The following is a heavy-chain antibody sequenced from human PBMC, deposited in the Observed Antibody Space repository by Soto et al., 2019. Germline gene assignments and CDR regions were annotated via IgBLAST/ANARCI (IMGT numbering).Heavy chain of an antibody. J-gene: IGHJ5*02. CDR2: IYTDDSES. CDR1: GYSFVSYL. CDR3: AKRGKEFTRSFWFDP. D-gene: IGHD2-2*01. V-gene: IGHV5-51*01. Sequence: PVESLIISFNSSGYSFVSYLIAWVREIPGKGLEWMGIIYTDDSESRYSKSFQSKVTTSVDKSINSTFLQWNSLKASDTATYYCAKRGKEFTRSFWFDPWGQGTLVTVSS.